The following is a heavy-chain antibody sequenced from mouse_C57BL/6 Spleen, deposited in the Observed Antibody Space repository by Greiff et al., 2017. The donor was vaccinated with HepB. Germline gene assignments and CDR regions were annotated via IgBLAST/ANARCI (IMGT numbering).Heavy chain of an antibody. V-gene: IGHV1-69*01. CDR3: ARRYYDYDQSWFAY. CDR2: IDPSDSYT. J-gene: IGHJ3*01. D-gene: IGHD2-4*01. CDR1: GYTFTSYW. Sequence: VQLQQPGAELVMPGASVKLSCKASGYTFTSYWMHWVKQRPGQGLEWIGEIDPSDSYTNYNQKFKGKSTLTVDKSSSTAYMQLSSLTSEDSAVYYCARRYYDYDQSWFAYWGQGTLVTVSA.